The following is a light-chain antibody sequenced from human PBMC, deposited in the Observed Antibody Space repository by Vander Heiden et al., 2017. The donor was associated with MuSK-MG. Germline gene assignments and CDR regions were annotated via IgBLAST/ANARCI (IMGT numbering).Light chain of an antibody. CDR2: WAS. V-gene: IGKV4-1*01. Sequence: DIVMTQSPDSLGVSLGERATINCKSSQSVLYTSNNKNYVAWYQQKPGQPPKLLIYWASTRQSGVPERFSGRGSGTDFTLTINNLQAEDVAVYSCQQYHSPHFTFGPGT. J-gene: IGKJ3*01. CDR1: QSVLYTSNNKNY. CDR3: QQYHSPHFT.